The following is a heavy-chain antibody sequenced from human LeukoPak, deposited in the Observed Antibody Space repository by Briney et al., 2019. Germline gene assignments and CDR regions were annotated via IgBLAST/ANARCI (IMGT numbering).Heavy chain of an antibody. Sequence: PSETLSLTCTVSGGSISSSSYYWSWIRQPPGKGLEWIGYIYYSGSTNYNPSLKSRVTISVDTSKNQFSLKLSSVTAADTAVYYCASQGDRGAFDIWGQGTMVTVSS. J-gene: IGHJ3*02. D-gene: IGHD1-14*01. CDR2: IYYSGST. CDR3: ASQGDRGAFDI. CDR1: GGSISSSSYY. V-gene: IGHV4-61*01.